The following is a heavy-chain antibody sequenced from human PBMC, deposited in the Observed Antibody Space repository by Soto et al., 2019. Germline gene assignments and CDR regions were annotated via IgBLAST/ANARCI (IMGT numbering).Heavy chain of an antibody. CDR1: GYTITGYY. CDR3: ARDLGTAMAFDY. CDR2: INPNSGGT. D-gene: IGHD5-18*01. J-gene: IGHJ4*02. Sequence: ASVKVSCKASGYTITGYYMHWLRQATGQGLEWMGWINPNSGGTNYAQKFQGWVTMTRDTSISTAYMELSRLRSDDTAVYYCARDLGTAMAFDYWGQGTLVTVSS. V-gene: IGHV1-2*04.